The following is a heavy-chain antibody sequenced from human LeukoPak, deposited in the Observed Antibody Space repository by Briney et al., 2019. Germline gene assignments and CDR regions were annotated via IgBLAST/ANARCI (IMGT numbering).Heavy chain of an antibody. CDR2: INPSGGST. CDR1: GYTFTSYY. J-gene: IGHJ5*02. Sequence: ASVKVSCKASGYTFTSYYMHWVRQAPGQGLEWMGIINPSGGSTSYPQKFQGRVTMTRDTSTSTVYMELSSLRSEDTAVYYCARALRVGGFDPWGQGTLVTVSS. V-gene: IGHV1-46*01. CDR3: ARALRVGGFDP.